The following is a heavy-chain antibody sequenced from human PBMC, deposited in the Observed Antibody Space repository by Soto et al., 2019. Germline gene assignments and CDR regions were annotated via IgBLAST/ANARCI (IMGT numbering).Heavy chain of an antibody. D-gene: IGHD3-10*01. CDR3: ARTSRGVRGVIITSNYYYYYGMGV. CDR2: IILIFGTA. CDR1: GGTFSSYA. Sequence: ASVKVSCKASGGTFSSYAISWVRQAPGQGLEWMGGIILIFGTANYAQKFQGRVTITADESTSTAYMELSSLRSEDTAVYYCARTSRGVRGVIITSNYYYYYGMGVWGQGTTVTVSS. J-gene: IGHJ6*02. V-gene: IGHV1-69*13.